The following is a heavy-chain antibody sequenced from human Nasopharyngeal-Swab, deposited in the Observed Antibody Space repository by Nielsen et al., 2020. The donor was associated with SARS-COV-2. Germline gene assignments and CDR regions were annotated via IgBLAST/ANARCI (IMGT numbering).Heavy chain of an antibody. Sequence: WIRQPPGKGLEWIASIYHSGSTYYNPSLRSRVTILVDTSKNQFSLKLYSVTAADTAIYYCARRSRYSYGYALDNWGPGTLVTVSS. J-gene: IGHJ4*02. CDR3: ARRSRYSYGYALDN. D-gene: IGHD5-18*01. CDR2: IYHSGST. V-gene: IGHV4-38-2*01.